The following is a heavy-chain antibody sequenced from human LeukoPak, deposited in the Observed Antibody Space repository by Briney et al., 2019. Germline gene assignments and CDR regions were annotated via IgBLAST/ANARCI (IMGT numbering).Heavy chain of an antibody. CDR1: GFTVSSNY. CDR2: IYSGGST. V-gene: IGHV3-66*02. CDR3: ARRGSSWYYYYMDV. D-gene: IGHD6-13*01. Sequence: GGSLRLSCAASGFTVSSNYMSWVRQAPGKGLEWVSVIYSGGSTYYADSVKGRFTISRDNSKNTLYLQMNSLRAEDTAVDYCARRGSSWYYYYMDVWGKGTTVTVSS. J-gene: IGHJ6*03.